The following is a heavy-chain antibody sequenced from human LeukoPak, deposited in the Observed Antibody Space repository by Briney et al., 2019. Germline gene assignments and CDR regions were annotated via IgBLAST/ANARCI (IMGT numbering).Heavy chain of an antibody. Sequence: SETLSLTCTVSGGSISSYYWSWIRQPPGKGLEYIGYIYHSGSTNYNPSLKSRVTMSVDKSKNQCSLRLRSVTAADTAMYFCARSTQESSTSFDYWGRGTLVTVSS. CDR2: IYHSGST. CDR3: ARSTQESSTSFDY. V-gene: IGHV4-59*01. CDR1: GGSISSYY. D-gene: IGHD6-6*01. J-gene: IGHJ4*02.